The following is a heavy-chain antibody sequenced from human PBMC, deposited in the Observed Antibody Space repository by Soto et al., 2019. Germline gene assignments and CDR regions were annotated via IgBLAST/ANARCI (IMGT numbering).Heavy chain of an antibody. CDR1: GGTFSTYT. V-gene: IGHV1-69*08. Sequence: QVQLVQSGAEVKKPGSSVKVSCKASGGTFSTYTISWVRQAPGQGLEWMGRIIPILGTANYAQKFQGRVTFTADKSTSTAFMELSSLRSEDTAVYFCARSGLVTDAFDIWGQGTMVTVSS. CDR3: ARSGLVTDAFDI. J-gene: IGHJ3*02. D-gene: IGHD2-15*01. CDR2: IIPILGTA.